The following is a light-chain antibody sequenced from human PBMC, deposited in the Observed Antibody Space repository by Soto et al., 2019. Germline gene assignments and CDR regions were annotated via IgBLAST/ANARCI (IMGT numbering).Light chain of an antibody. CDR3: QKDNSAPVP. Sequence: IQMTQSPSALSASVGDRVTITCRASQDISNYLAWYQQKPGKAPKLLIYAASTLQSGVPSRFSGSGSGTDFTLTISRLQPEDFATYYCQKDNSAPVPFGQGTKLEIK. CDR2: AAS. J-gene: IGKJ2*01. CDR1: QDISNY. V-gene: IGKV1-27*01.